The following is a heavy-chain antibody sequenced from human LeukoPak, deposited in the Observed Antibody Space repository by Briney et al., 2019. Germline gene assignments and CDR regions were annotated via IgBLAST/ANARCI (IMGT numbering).Heavy chain of an antibody. Sequence: ASVKVSCKVSGYTFTSYGISWVRQAPGQGLEWMGWISAYNGNTNYAQKLQGRVTMTTDTSTSTAYMELRSLRSDDTAVYYCARVDTAMDPFDYWGQGTLVTVSS. CDR3: ARVDTAMDPFDY. CDR2: ISAYNGNT. J-gene: IGHJ4*02. D-gene: IGHD5-18*01. CDR1: GYTFTSYG. V-gene: IGHV1-18*01.